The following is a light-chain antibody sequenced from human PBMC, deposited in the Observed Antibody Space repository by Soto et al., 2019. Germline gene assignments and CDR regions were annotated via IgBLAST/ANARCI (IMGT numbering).Light chain of an antibody. CDR2: GAS. Sequence: EIVMTQSPATLSVSPGERATLSCRASQSVSSNLAWYQQKPGQAPRLLIYGASTRATGIPARFSGSGSGTEFTLTINSLHSEDSAVYYCQHYNNWPPYTFGQGTKLEIK. CDR1: QSVSSN. CDR3: QHYNNWPPYT. J-gene: IGKJ2*01. V-gene: IGKV3-15*01.